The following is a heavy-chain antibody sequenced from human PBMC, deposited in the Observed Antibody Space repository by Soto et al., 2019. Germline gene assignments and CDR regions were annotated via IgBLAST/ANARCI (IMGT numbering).Heavy chain of an antibody. CDR1: GGSISSGGYY. V-gene: IGHV4-31*03. D-gene: IGHD3-22*01. CDR2: IYYSGST. J-gene: IGHJ5*02. Sequence: QVQLQESGPGLVKPSQTLSLTCTVSGGSISSGGYYWSWIRQHPGKGLEWIGYIYYSGSTYYNPSLQSRVTISADTSKTQFSLKLRSVTAADTAVYYCAISSGYADWFDPWGQGTLVTVSS. CDR3: AISSGYADWFDP.